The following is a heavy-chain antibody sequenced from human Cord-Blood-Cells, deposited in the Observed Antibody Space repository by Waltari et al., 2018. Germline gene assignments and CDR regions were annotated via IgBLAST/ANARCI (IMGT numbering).Heavy chain of an antibody. V-gene: IGHV4-38-2*02. D-gene: IGHD6-6*01. CDR3: ARSYSSSSAFDI. Sequence: QVQLQESGPGLVKPSETLSLTCTVSGYSISSGYYWGCIRQPPGKGLEWIGSIYHSGSTYYNPSLKSRVTISVDTSKNQFSLKLSSVTAADTAVYYCARSYSSSSAFDIWGQGTMVTVSS. J-gene: IGHJ3*02. CDR2: IYHSGST. CDR1: GYSISSGYY.